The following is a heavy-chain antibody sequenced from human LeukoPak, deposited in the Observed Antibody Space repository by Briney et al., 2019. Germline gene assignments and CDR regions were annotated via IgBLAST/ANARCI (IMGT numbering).Heavy chain of an antibody. Sequence: SGRSLRLSCAASGFTFSSYWMSWVRQAPGKGLEWVANIKQDGSEKYYVDSVKGRFTISRDNAKNSLYQQMNSLRAEDTAVYYCASRYCSSTSCYHHFDYWGQGTLVTVSS. CDR3: ASRYCSSTSCYHHFDY. J-gene: IGHJ4*02. V-gene: IGHV3-7*01. CDR2: IKQDGSEK. CDR1: GFTFSSYW. D-gene: IGHD2-2*01.